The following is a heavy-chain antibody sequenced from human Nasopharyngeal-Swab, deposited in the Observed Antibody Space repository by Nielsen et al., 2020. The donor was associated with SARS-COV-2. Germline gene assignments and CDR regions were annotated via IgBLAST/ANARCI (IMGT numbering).Heavy chain of an antibody. V-gene: IGHV3-11*04. D-gene: IGHD2-2*01. Sequence: WIRQPPGKGLEWVSYISSSGSTIYYADSVKGRFTISRDNAKNSLYLQMNSLRAEDTAVYYCARDQDVVVPAAIDYYCYGMDVWGQGTTVTVSS. J-gene: IGHJ6*02. CDR3: ARDQDVVVPAAIDYYCYGMDV. CDR2: ISSSGSTI.